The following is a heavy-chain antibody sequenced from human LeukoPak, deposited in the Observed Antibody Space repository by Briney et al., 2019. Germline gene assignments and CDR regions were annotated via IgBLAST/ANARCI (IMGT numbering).Heavy chain of an antibody. V-gene: IGHV3-23*01. CDR3: AKSPRIVGAIPNDY. D-gene: IGHD1-26*01. J-gene: IGHJ4*02. Sequence: GGSLRLSCAASGFTFSSYAMSWVRQAPGKGLEWVSAISGSGGSTYYADSVKGRFTIPRGNSKNTLYLQMNSLRAEDTAVYYCAKSPRIVGAIPNDYWGQGTLVTVSS. CDR1: GFTFSSYA. CDR2: ISGSGGST.